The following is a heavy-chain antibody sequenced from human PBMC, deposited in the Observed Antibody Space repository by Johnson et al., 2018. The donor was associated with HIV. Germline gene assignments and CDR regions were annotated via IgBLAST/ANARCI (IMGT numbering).Heavy chain of an antibody. CDR3: ARDLSPFLVNSSRAFDI. CDR1: GLIFNTYG. CDR2: IRYDGNNR. D-gene: IGHD6-13*01. Sequence: QVQLVESGGGVVQPGRSLRLSCAASGLIFNTYGMHWVRQAPGKGLEWVAFIRYDGNNRNYADSVTGRFRISRDNSKNTWYLQMNSRRAGDTAVYYCARDLSPFLVNSSRAFDIWGQGTMVTVSS. V-gene: IGHV3-33*08. J-gene: IGHJ3*02.